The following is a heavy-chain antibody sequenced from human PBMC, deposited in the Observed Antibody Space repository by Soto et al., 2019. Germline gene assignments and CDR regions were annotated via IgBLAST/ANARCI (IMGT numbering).Heavy chain of an antibody. V-gene: IGHV3-23*01. CDR2: ITSTGGDT. CDR3: TKASSDRHHMDV. Sequence: EVQLLESGGGLVQPGGSLRLSCATSGFTFSNFVMRWVRQTPGKGLEWVSTITSTGGDTYYTDSMKGRFTISRDNSKNTLYLQMSSLRAEDTALYYCTKASSDRHHMDVWGQGTTVTVSS. CDR1: GFTFSNFV. J-gene: IGHJ6*02.